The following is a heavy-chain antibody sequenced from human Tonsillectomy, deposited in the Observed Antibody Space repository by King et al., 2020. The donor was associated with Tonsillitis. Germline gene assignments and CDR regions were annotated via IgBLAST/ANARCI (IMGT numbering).Heavy chain of an antibody. J-gene: IGHJ4*02. V-gene: IGHV1-2*02. Sequence: VQLVETGAEVNNPGASVKVSCKASGYTFTGYYIHWVRQAPGQGLEWMGWINPNNGATKYAEKFQGRVTMTRDTSITTGYLELSSLRSDDTAVYYCARDRGTYYDFLGQGTLVTVSS. CDR2: INPNNGAT. CDR3: ARDRGTYYDF. CDR1: GYTFTGYY.